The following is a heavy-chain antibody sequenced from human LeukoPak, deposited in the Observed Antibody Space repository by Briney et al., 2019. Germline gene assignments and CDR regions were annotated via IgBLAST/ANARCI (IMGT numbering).Heavy chain of an antibody. CDR3: ARRGKSKNYYDSSGYYTWYFDL. V-gene: IGHV4-38-2*01. CDR2: IYYSGST. D-gene: IGHD3-22*01. CDR1: GYSISSGYY. Sequence: SETLSLTCAVSGYSISSGYYWGWIRQPPGKGLEWIGSIYYSGSTYYNPSLKSRVTVSVDTSKNQFSLKLSSVTAADTAVYYCARRGKSKNYYDSSGYYTWYFDLWGRGTLVTVSS. J-gene: IGHJ2*01.